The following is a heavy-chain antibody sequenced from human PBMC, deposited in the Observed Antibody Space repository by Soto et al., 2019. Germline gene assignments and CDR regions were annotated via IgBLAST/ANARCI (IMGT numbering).Heavy chain of an antibody. CDR3: ARDIESVTAKHFFYYYAMDV. Sequence: ASVKVSFKASGFTFSNYGLNWVRQAPGQGLELMGWVSANNGHTNYAQNLQGRVSMTTDTSTSTAYMELRGLTLDDTAVYYCARDIESVTAKHFFYYYAMDVWGQGTTVTVSS. D-gene: IGHD2-8*01. CDR2: VSANNGHT. J-gene: IGHJ6*02. V-gene: IGHV1-18*01. CDR1: GFTFSNYG.